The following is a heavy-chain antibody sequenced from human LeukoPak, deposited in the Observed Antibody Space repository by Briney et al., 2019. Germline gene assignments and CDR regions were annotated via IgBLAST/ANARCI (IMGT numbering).Heavy chain of an antibody. CDR1: GYTFTGYY. D-gene: IGHD2-15*01. CDR2: INPNSGGT. Sequence: ASVKVSCKASGYTFTGYYMHWVRQAPGQGLEWMGWINPNSGGTNYAQKFQGRVTMTRDTSISTAYMELSRLRSDDTAVYYCARASYCSGGSCYSDYWGQGTLVTVSS. CDR3: ARASYCSGGSCYSDY. V-gene: IGHV1-2*02. J-gene: IGHJ4*02.